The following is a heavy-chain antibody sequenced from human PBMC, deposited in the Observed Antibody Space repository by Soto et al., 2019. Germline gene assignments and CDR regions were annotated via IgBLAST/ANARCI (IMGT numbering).Heavy chain of an antibody. J-gene: IGHJ6*02. CDR1: GGSISGYY. D-gene: IGHD1-1*01. V-gene: IGHV4-59*08. CDR3: ARHPTIARFENGLDV. Sequence: VQLQESGPGLVKPSVTLSLTCTVSGGSISGYYWSWIRQPPGRGLEWIGYMYYTGNTIYSPSLKWRVTTSVDTAKNQFSLRLSSVTAADTAVYYCARHPTIARFENGLDVWGQGTMITVSS. CDR2: MYYTGNT.